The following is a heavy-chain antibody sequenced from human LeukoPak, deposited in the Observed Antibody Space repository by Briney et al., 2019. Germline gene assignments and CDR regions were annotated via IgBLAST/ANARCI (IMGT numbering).Heavy chain of an antibody. CDR2: ITVMSGTA. CDR3: ATELRGYSFGYDS. D-gene: IGHD5-12*01. Sequence: SVKVSCKASGGTFSSYAIAWVRQAPGQGLELMGRITVMSGTANYAQKFQDRVTITTDESTRTAYMEVSSLRSEDTAVYFCATELRGYSFGYDSWGQGTLVTVSS. CDR1: GGTFSSYA. J-gene: IGHJ5*01. V-gene: IGHV1-69*05.